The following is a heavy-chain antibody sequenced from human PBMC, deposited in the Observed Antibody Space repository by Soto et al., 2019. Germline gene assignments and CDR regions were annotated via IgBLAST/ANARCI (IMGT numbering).Heavy chain of an antibody. CDR3: ARFSLSSPPPSDAFDF. Sequence: TLSLTCTVSGGSISSGGYYWSWIRQHPGKGLEWIGYIYYSGSTYYNPSLKSRVTISVDTSKNQFSLKLSSVTAADTAVYYCARFSLSSPPPSDAFDFRGKGTLLTVS. V-gene: IGHV4-31*03. CDR2: IYYSGST. J-gene: IGHJ3*01. CDR1: GGSISSGGYY. D-gene: IGHD6-13*01.